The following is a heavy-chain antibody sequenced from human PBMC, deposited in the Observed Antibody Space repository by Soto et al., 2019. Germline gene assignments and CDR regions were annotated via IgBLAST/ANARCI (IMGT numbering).Heavy chain of an antibody. D-gene: IGHD3-16*01. Sequence: GGSLRLSCAVSGFTFSTYWMTWVRQAPGKGLEWVANIDQDGSDNYYVDSVKGRFTISRDNAKNSLYLQMSSLRVEDTAVYYCARHYGKDFDYWGQGALVTVSS. CDR2: IDQDGSDN. CDR3: ARHYGKDFDY. J-gene: IGHJ4*02. CDR1: GFTFSTYW. V-gene: IGHV3-7*01.